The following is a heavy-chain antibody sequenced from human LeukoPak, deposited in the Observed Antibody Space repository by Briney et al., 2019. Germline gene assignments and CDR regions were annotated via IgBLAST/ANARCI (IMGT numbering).Heavy chain of an antibody. CDR3: ARGGSSSWYDLPSSSYYMDV. Sequence: ASVKVSCKASGYTFTSYGISWVRQAPGQGLEWMGWISAYNGNTNYAQKLQGRVTMTTDTSTSTAYMELRSLRSDDTAVYYCARGGSSSWYDLPSSSYYMDVWGKGTTVTVSS. J-gene: IGHJ6*03. CDR1: GYTFTSYG. CDR2: ISAYNGNT. D-gene: IGHD6-13*01. V-gene: IGHV1-18*01.